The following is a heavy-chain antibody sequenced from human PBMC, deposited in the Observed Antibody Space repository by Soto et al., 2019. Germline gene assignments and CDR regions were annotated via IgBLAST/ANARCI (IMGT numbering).Heavy chain of an antibody. CDR1: GYTFTSYA. CDR3: AKRGRNYYDSSGYWNAFDI. CDR2: INAGNGNT. Sequence: ASVKVSCKASGYTFTSYAMHWVRQAPGQRLEWMGWINAGNGNTKYSQKFQGRVTITRDTSASTAYMELSSLRSEDTAVYYCAKRGRNYYDSSGYWNAFDIWGQGTMVTV. J-gene: IGHJ3*02. D-gene: IGHD3-22*01. V-gene: IGHV1-3*01.